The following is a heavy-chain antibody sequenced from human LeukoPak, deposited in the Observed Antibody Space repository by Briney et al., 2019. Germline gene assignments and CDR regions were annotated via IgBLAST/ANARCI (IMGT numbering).Heavy chain of an antibody. Sequence: STYYADSVKGRFTISRDNSKNTLYLQMNSLRAEDTAVYYCAKYGPRGKYYDFWSGYENFDYWGQGTLVTVSS. CDR3: AKYGPRGKYYDFWSGYENFDY. CDR2: ST. D-gene: IGHD3-3*01. V-gene: IGHV3-23*01. J-gene: IGHJ4*02.